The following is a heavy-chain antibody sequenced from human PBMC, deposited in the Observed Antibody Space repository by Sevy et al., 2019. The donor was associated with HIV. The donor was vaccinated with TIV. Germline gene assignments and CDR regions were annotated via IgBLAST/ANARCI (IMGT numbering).Heavy chain of an antibody. D-gene: IGHD3-16*01. Sequence: KQPETLSLTCAVYGGSFSGYYWSCIRQPPGKGLEWIGEINHSGSTNYNPSLKSRVTISVDTSKNQFSLKLSSVTAADTAVYYCAIIGGKYGSGMDVWGQGTTVTVSS. CDR1: GGSFSGYY. CDR3: AIIGGKYGSGMDV. CDR2: INHSGST. J-gene: IGHJ6*02. V-gene: IGHV4-34*01.